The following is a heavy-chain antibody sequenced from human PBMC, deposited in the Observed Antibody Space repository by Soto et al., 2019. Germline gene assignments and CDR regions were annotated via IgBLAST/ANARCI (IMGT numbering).Heavy chain of an antibody. Sequence: QVQLQESGPGLVKPSQTLSLTCTVSGGSISSGGYYWSWIRQHPGKGLEWIGYIYYSGSTYYNPSLKSRVTIAVDTSKNQFSRKRSSVTAADTAVYYCARGGGRGGDYVRDWGQGTLVTVSS. CDR2: IYYSGST. CDR3: ARGGGRGGDYVRD. D-gene: IGHD4-17*01. CDR1: GGSISSGGYY. J-gene: IGHJ4*02. V-gene: IGHV4-31*03.